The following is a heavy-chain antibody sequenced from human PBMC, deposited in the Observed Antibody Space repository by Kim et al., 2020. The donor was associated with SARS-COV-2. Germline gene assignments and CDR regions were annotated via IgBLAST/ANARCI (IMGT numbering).Heavy chain of an antibody. CDR3: TRDNPTVADFDS. CDR2: ITTSGTRK. D-gene: IGHD4-17*01. J-gene: IGHJ4*02. Sequence: GGSLRLSCATSGFTFGGYEMNWVRQAPGKGLEWVEYITTSGTRKEYADSVEGRFSIFRDNAKNSLFLQMNSLRAEDTAVYYCTRDNPTVADFDSWGQGTL. CDR1: GFTFGGYE. V-gene: IGHV3-48*03.